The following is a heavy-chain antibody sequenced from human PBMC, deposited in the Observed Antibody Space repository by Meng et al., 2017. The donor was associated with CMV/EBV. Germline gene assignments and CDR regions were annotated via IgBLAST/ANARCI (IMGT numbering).Heavy chain of an antibody. CDR1: GFTFSSYS. CDR2: ISSSSSYI. CDR3: ARLERFLEWLISKTSYGMDV. V-gene: IGHV3-21*01. Sequence: GGSLRLSCAASGFTFSSYSMNWVRQAPGKGLEWVSSISSSSSYIYYADSVKGRFTISRDNAKNSLYLQMNSLRAEDTAVYYCARLERFLEWLISKTSYGMDVWGQETTVTVSS. D-gene: IGHD3-3*01. J-gene: IGHJ6*02.